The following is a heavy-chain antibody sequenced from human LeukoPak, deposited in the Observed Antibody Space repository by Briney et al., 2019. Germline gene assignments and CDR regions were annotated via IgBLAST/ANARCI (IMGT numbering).Heavy chain of an antibody. V-gene: IGHV3-74*01. D-gene: IGHD3-3*01. CDR2: INSDGSST. CDR1: GFTFSSYW. J-gene: IGHJ3*02. Sequence: SCAASGFTFSSYWMHWVRQAPGKGLVWVSRINSDGSSTSYADSVKGRFTISRDNAKNTLYLQMNSLRAEDTAVYYCARAGYYDFWSGYYTRYAFDIWGQGTMATVSS. CDR3: ARAGYYDFWSGYYTRYAFDI.